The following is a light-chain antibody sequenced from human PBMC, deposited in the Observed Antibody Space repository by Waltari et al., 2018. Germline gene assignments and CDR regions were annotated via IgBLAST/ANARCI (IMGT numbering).Light chain of an antibody. CDR3: MQGTQWPPSLT. V-gene: IGKV2-30*01. J-gene: IGKJ4*01. CDR1: QSLIYSDGNTF. CDR2: KVS. Sequence: VMLTQSPLSLPVTLGQPASISCRSSQSLIYSDGNTFLNWFHQRPGQSPRRLIYKVSNRDYGVPGRFSCSGSGTDFTLKISRVEAEDVGIYYCMQGTQWPPSLTFGGGTKVEIK.